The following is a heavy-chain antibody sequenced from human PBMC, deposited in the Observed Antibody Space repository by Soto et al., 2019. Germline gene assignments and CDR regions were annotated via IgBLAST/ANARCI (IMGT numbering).Heavy chain of an antibody. J-gene: IGHJ5*01. V-gene: IGHV3-21*01. CDR3: ARDSLDSSGFNWFDS. Sequence: PGGSLRLSCAASGFTFSSYSMNWVRQAPGKGLEWVSSISSSSSYIYYADSVKGRFTISRDNAKNSLYLQMNSLRAEDTAVYYCARDSLDSSGFNWFDSWGQGTLVTVSS. CDR2: ISSSSSYI. D-gene: IGHD6-19*01. CDR1: GFTFSSYS.